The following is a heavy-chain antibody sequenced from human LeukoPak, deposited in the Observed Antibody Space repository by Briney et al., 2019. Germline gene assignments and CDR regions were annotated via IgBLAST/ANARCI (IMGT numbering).Heavy chain of an antibody. V-gene: IGHV4-30-2*01. D-gene: IGHD6-13*01. Sequence: PSETLSLTCTVSGGSISSYSWSWIRQPPGKGLEWIGYIYHSGSTYYNPSLKSRVTISVDRSKNQFSLKLSSVTAADTAVYYCARGGSRYGMDVWGQGTTVTVSS. J-gene: IGHJ6*02. CDR2: IYHSGST. CDR1: GGSISSYS. CDR3: ARGGSRYGMDV.